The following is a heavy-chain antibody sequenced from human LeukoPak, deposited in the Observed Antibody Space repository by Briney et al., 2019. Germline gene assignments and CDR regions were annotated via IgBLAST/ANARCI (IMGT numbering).Heavy chain of an antibody. V-gene: IGHV1-58*02. Sequence: SVKVPCKASGFTFTSSAMQWVRQARGQRLEWIGWIVVGSGNTNYAQKFQERVTITRDMSTSTAYMELSSLRSEDTAVYYCAADLDVWGSYRLDCWGQGTLVTVSS. CDR3: AADLDVWGSYRLDC. D-gene: IGHD3-16*02. CDR1: GFTFTSSA. CDR2: IVVGSGNT. J-gene: IGHJ4*02.